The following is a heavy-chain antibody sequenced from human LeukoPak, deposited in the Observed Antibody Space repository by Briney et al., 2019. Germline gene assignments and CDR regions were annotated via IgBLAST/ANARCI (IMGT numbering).Heavy chain of an antibody. V-gene: IGHV1-18*01. CDR3: ARALGVSGRGPRDFDF. CDR2: VSVFNGHT. CDR1: NYTFTDYG. Sequence: ASVRLSCKASNYTFTDYGINLVRQAPGQGLEWVGWVSVFNGHTFYAQKFPGRITMTTDTYTSTANMELRSLTSDATPGYYFARALGVSGRGPRDFDFWGQGTLVTVSS. J-gene: IGHJ4*02. D-gene: IGHD3-3*01.